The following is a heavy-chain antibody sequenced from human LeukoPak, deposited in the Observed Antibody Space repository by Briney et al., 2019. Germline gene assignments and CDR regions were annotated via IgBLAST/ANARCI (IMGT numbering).Heavy chain of an antibody. CDR2: ICSSSYI. CDR1: GFTFSSYS. J-gene: IGHJ4*02. Sequence: GGSLRLSCAASGFTFSSYSMNWVRPAPGKGLEWVSSICSSSYIYYAASVKGRFTISRDNAKNSLYLQMNSLRAEDTAVYYCARGYSYGYGYWGQGTLVTVSS. CDR3: ARGYSYGYGY. V-gene: IGHV3-21*01. D-gene: IGHD5-18*01.